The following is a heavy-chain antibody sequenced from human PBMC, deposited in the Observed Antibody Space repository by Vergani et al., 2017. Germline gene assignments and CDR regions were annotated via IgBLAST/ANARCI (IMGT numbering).Heavy chain of an antibody. CDR2: ISSSSSTI. CDR1: RFTFSSYS. D-gene: IGHD3-9*01. CDR3: AREGRLRRYFDWVNPFDY. Sequence: EVQLVESGGGLVQPGGSLSLSCAASRFTFSSYSMNWVRQAPGKALGGVSYISSSSSTIYYADAVKGRFTISRDNAKNSLYLQMNSLRGEDTAVYYCAREGRLRRYFDWVNPFDYWGQGTLVTVSS. J-gene: IGHJ4*02. V-gene: IGHV3-48*01.